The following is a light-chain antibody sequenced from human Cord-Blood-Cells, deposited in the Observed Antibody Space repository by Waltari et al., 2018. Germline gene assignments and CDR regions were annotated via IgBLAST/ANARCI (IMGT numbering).Light chain of an antibody. CDR1: SSNIGAGYD. Sequence: QSVLTQPPSVSGVPGQRVTISCTGSSSNIGAGYDVHWYQQLPGTAPKLLIYCTSSRPSGVPDRFSGSKSGTSASLAITGLQAEDEADYYCQSYDSSLSGVFGGGTKLTVL. V-gene: IGLV1-40*01. CDR2: CTS. CDR3: QSYDSSLSGV. J-gene: IGLJ3*02.